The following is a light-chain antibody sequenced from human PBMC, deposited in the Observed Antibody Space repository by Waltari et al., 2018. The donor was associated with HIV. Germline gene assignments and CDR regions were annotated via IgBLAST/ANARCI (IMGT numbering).Light chain of an antibody. CDR3: AAWDHDLSAVL. Sequence: QSVLTQAPSTSETPGQRVTISCSGSTSTIGRSYVYWSHQLPGTAPKLLIYRNYQRPSGVPDRFSGSKSGTSASLAISGLRPEDEGDYFCAAWDHDLSAVLFGGGTKLTVL. V-gene: IGLV1-47*01. CDR1: TSTIGRSY. CDR2: RNY. J-gene: IGLJ2*01.